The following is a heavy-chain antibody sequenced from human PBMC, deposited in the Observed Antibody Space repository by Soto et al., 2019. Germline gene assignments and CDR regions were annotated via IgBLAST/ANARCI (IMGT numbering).Heavy chain of an antibody. J-gene: IGHJ5*02. Sequence: GGSLRLSCAASGFTFSSYAMAWVRQAPGKGLDWVSGISGSGERTYYADSVKGRFTISRDNSKNTLYLQMNSLRVEDTALYYCAKAPGIAAAYHWFDRWGQGTLDPVSS. D-gene: IGHD6-13*01. V-gene: IGHV3-23*01. CDR3: AKAPGIAAAYHWFDR. CDR1: GFTFSSYA. CDR2: ISGSGERT.